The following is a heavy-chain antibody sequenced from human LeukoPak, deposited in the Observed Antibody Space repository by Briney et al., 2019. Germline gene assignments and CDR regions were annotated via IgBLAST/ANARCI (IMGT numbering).Heavy chain of an antibody. Sequence: GASVKGPCKASGYTFTSYAMNWVRQAPGQGLEWMGWISVYNGNTNYAQKLQGRVSMTTDTSTSTAYMELRSLRSDDTAVYYCARGGSGYYSFDYWGQGTLVTVSS. D-gene: IGHD3-3*01. CDR1: GYTFTSYA. CDR2: ISVYNGNT. V-gene: IGHV1-18*01. CDR3: ARGGSGYYSFDY. J-gene: IGHJ4*02.